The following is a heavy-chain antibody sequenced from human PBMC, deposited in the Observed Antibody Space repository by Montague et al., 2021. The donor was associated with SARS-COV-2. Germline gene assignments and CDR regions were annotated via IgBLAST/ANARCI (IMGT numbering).Heavy chain of an antibody. CDR1: GDSVSSNSAA. J-gene: IGHJ4*02. D-gene: IGHD3-22*01. CDR2: AYYRPKWYN. Sequence: CAISGDSVSSNSAAWNWIRQSPSRGLEWLGRAYYRPKWYNDYAVSVKSRITINPDTSKNQFSLQLNSVTPEDTAVYYCARGSSGYYTPRPFDYWGQGTLVTVSS. V-gene: IGHV6-1*01. CDR3: ARGSSGYYTPRPFDY.